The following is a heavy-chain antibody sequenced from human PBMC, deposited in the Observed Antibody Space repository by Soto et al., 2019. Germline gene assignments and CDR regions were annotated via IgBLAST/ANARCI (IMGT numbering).Heavy chain of an antibody. V-gene: IGHV3-48*01. CDR1: GFTFSSYS. Sequence: EVQLVESGGGLVQPGGSLRLSCAASGFTFSSYSMNWVRQAPGKGLEWVSYISSSSSTIYYADSVKGRFTISRDNAKNSLYLQMNSLRAEDTAVYYCARDPLWAAAGFDYWGQGTLVTVSS. CDR2: ISSSSSTI. CDR3: ARDPLWAAAGFDY. J-gene: IGHJ4*02. D-gene: IGHD6-13*01.